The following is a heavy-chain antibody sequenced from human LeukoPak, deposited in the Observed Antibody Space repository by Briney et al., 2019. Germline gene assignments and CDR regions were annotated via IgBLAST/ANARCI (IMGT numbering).Heavy chain of an antibody. CDR1: GFTFTSSA. Sequence: ASVKVSCKASGFTFTSSAMQWVRQARGQRLEWIGWIVVGSGNTNYAQKFQERATITRDMSTSTAYMELSSLRSEDTAVYYCAADSRGIVDYYGMDVWGQGTTVTVSS. D-gene: IGHD2-15*01. CDR3: AADSRGIVDYYGMDV. J-gene: IGHJ6*02. V-gene: IGHV1-58*02. CDR2: IVVGSGNT.